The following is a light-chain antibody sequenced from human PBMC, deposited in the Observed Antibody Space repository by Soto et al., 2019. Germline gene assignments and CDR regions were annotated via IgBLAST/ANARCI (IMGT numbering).Light chain of an antibody. Sequence: SALTQPASVSGSPGQSITISCTGTNSDVGSYNLVSWYQQHPGKAPKLMIYEVSKRPSGFSNRFSGSKSGNTASLTISGLQAEDEADYYCSSYAGSSTYVFGTGTKVTVL. CDR1: NSDVGSYNL. CDR3: SSYAGSSTYV. J-gene: IGLJ1*01. CDR2: EVS. V-gene: IGLV2-23*02.